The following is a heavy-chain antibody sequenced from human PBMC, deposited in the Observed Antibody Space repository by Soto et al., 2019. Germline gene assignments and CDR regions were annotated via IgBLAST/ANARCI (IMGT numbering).Heavy chain of an antibody. Sequence: QVQLQESGPGLVKPSGTLSLTCAVSGGSITSNNWWSWVRRPPGKGLEWIGEIYHSRSTNYNPSLKSRVIMSVDKSKNQFSLNLYSVTAADTALYYCARAGDSALTGTFDVWGRGTMVTVSS. CDR1: GGSITSNNW. CDR3: ARAGDSALTGTFDV. D-gene: IGHD4-17*01. J-gene: IGHJ3*01. CDR2: IYHSRST. V-gene: IGHV4-4*02.